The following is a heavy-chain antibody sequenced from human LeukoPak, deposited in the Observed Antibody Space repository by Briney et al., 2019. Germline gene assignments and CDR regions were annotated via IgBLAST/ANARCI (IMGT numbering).Heavy chain of an antibody. V-gene: IGHV4-59*12. CDR1: GGSISTYY. CDR3: ARDYTKGGEQQLVQSDY. J-gene: IGHJ4*02. D-gene: IGHD6-13*01. Sequence: PSETLSLTCTVSGGSISTYYWSWIRQPPGKGLEWIGYIYYSGSTYYNPSLKSRVTISVDTSKNQFSLKLSSVTAADTAVYYCARDYTKGGEQQLVQSDYWGQGTLVTVSS. CDR2: IYYSGST.